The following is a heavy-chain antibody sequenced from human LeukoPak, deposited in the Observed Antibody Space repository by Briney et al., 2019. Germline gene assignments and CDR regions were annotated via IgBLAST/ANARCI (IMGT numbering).Heavy chain of an antibody. CDR1: AGSISNYY. V-gene: IGHV4-59*01. J-gene: IGHJ4*02. CDR2: FYNSGSS. CDR3: TRGAGWLIDY. Sequence: SETLSLTCTVSAGSISNYYWSWIRQPPGKGLEWIGYFYNSGSSTYNPSLKSRVTISVDTSKEQFSLKVNSVTAADTAVYYCTRGAGWLIDYWGQGILVTVSS. D-gene: IGHD3-16*01.